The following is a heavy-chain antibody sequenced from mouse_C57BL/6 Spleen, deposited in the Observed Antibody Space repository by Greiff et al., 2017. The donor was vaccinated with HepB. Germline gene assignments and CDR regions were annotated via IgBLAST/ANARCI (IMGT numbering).Heavy chain of an antibody. Sequence: QVQLKQPGAELVKPGASVKLSCKASGYTFNSYWMHWVKQRPGQGLEWIGMIHPNSGSTNYNEKFKSKATLTVYKSSSTAYMQLSSLTSEDSAVYYFAGYYGSNPYYYAMDYWGQGTSVTVSS. J-gene: IGHJ4*01. D-gene: IGHD1-1*01. CDR3: AGYYGSNPYYYAMDY. CDR1: GYTFNSYW. CDR2: IHPNSGST. V-gene: IGHV1-64*01.